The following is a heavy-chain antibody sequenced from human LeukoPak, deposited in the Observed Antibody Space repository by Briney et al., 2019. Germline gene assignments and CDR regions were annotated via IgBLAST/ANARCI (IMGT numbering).Heavy chain of an antibody. J-gene: IGHJ4*02. Sequence: PSETLSLTCSVSGDSISNYYWSWIRQSAGKGLEWIGRIYSSGSTDYNPSLKSRVSMSVDTSKNQFSLKLSSVTAADTAVYFCARDGAGYCSSTSCRAGVDYWGQGTLVTVSS. CDR1: GDSISNYY. CDR3: ARDGAGYCSSTSCRAGVDY. D-gene: IGHD2-2*01. V-gene: IGHV4-4*07. CDR2: IYSSGST.